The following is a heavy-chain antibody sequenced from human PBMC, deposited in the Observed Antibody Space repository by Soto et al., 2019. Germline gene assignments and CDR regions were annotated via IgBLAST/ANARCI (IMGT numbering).Heavy chain of an antibody. J-gene: IGHJ3*02. CDR1: GYSFTSYW. CDR2: IYPGDSDT. D-gene: IGHD6-13*01. Sequence: GESLKISCKGSGYSFTSYWIGWVRQMPGKGLEWMGIIYPGDSDTRYSPSFQGQVTISADKSISTAYLQWSSLKASDTAMYYCARLGIAAAGTLFDAFDIWGQGTMVTVSS. V-gene: IGHV5-51*01. CDR3: ARLGIAAAGTLFDAFDI.